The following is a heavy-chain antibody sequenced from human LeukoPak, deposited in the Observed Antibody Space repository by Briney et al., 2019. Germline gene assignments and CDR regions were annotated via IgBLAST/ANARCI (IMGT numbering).Heavy chain of an antibody. J-gene: IGHJ4*02. D-gene: IGHD2-15*01. CDR2: IYYSGST. CDR3: ARENCSGGTCYYDY. Sequence: PSETLSLTCTVSGGSISSYYWSWIRQPPGKGLEWIGYIYYSGSTNYNPSLKSRVTISVDTSKNQFSLKLSSVTAADTAVYYCARENCSGGTCYYDYWGRGTLVTVSS. V-gene: IGHV4-59*01. CDR1: GGSISSYY.